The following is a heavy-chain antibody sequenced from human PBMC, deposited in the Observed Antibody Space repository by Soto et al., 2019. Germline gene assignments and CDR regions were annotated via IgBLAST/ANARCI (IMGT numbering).Heavy chain of an antibody. J-gene: IGHJ3*02. CDR2: INAGNGNT. CDR1: GYTLTSYA. D-gene: IGHD1-7*01. V-gene: IGHV1-3*01. CDR3: AREALSGTTGVNAFDI. Sequence: GASIKVSFKGSGYTLTSYAMHLVRQAPGQRLEWMGWINAGNGNTKYSQKFQGRVTITRDTSASTAYMELSSLRSEDTAVYYCAREALSGTTGVNAFDIWGQGTMVTVSS.